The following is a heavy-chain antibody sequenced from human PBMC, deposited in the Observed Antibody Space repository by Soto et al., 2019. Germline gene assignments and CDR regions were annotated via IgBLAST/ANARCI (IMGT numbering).Heavy chain of an antibody. Sequence: GGSLRLSCAASGFTFSSYPISWVRQAPWKGLEWVSAISGSGVSRYYADSVKGRFTISRDNSKNTLYLQMNSLRAEGTAVYYCAKSEYKLHTPNKWFEPWGQGTRVNVSS. CDR2: ISGSGVSR. D-gene: IGHD2-2*01. V-gene: IGHV3-23*01. CDR1: GFTFSSYP. CDR3: AKSEYKLHTPNKWFEP. J-gene: IGHJ5*02.